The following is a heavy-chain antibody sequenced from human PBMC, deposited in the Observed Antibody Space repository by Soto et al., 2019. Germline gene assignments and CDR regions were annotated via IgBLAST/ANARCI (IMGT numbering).Heavy chain of an antibody. J-gene: IGHJ3*02. CDR1: GFTFSSYA. V-gene: IGHV3-30-3*01. CDR3: ARVGQCSGRGVMNGCAFDI. D-gene: IGHD3-10*01. CDR2: ISYDGSNK. Sequence: GGSLRLSCAASGFTFSSYAMHWVRQAPGKGLEWVAVISYDGSNKYYADSVKGRFTISRDKSKNTLYLQMNSLRAEETALYYCARVGQCSGRGVMNGCAFDIWGQGTMVTVSS.